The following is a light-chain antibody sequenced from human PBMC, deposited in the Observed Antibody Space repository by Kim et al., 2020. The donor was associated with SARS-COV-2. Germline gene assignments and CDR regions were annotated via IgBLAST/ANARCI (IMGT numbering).Light chain of an antibody. CDR2: DVS. J-gene: IGKJ4*01. V-gene: IGKV3-11*01. CDR1: QSVDTS. CDR3: HHRSLWTPT. Sequence: LSPGETATLSCRASQSVDTSLAWYQLKPGQAPRLLIFDVSRSVTGTPARFSGTGSGTDFTLTISSLEPEYVALYFCHHRSLWTPTFGGGTKVDIK.